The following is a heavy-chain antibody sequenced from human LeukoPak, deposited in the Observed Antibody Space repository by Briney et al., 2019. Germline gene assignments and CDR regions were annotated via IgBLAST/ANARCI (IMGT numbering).Heavy chain of an antibody. CDR1: GYTLTELS. J-gene: IGHJ4*02. D-gene: IGHD2-15*01. CDR3: ATVGPGPRGVVAAIDY. CDR2: FDPEDGET. Sequence: GASAKVSCKVSGYTLTELSMHWVRQAPGKGLEWMGGFDPEDGETIHAQKFQGRVTMTEDTSTDTAYMELSSLRSEDTAAYYCATVGPGPRGVVAAIDYWGQGTLVTVSS. V-gene: IGHV1-24*01.